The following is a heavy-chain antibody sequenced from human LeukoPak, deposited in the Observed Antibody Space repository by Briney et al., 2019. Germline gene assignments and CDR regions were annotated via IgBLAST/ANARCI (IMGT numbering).Heavy chain of an antibody. CDR3: ARRGYHDSSGYDY. Sequence: GGSLRLSCAASGFTFSSYAMNWVRQARGKGLEWVSSISGSSSDIYYADSVKGRFTISRDNAKSSVFLQMNNLRAEDTAIYYCARRGYHDSSGYDYWGQGTLVTVSS. J-gene: IGHJ4*02. V-gene: IGHV3-21*06. CDR1: GFTFSSYA. D-gene: IGHD3-22*01. CDR2: ISGSSSDI.